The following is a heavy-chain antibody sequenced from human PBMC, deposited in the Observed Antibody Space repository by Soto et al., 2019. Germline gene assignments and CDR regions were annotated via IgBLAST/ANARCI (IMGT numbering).Heavy chain of an antibody. CDR3: VRQGIGVLHGLVDV. V-gene: IGHV4-59*08. Sequence: QVQLQESGPGLVKPSETLSLTCTVSGDSISSYNLAWIRQPPGKGLEWIGYFRSGGGTSYNPSLKRRGALSADTSMKQFSLRLSSVTAADTAVYYCVRQGIGVLHGLVDVWGQGTTVTVSS. CDR1: GDSISSYN. CDR2: FRSGGGT. J-gene: IGHJ6*02. D-gene: IGHD3-10*01.